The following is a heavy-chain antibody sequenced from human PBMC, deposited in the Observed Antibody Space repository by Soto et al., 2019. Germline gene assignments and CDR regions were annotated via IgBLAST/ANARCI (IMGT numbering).Heavy chain of an antibody. V-gene: IGHV3-30*18. CDR1: GFTFSNYG. CDR3: AKDIALVRGVIIDVDV. Sequence: QVPLVESGGGVVQPGRSLRLSCAASGFTFSNYGIHWVRQAPGKGLEWVAVTSYDGSNKYHADSVKGRFTISRDNSKNTVYLQMNSLRAEDTAVYYCAKDIALVRGVIIDVDVWGQGTTVIVSS. CDR2: TSYDGSNK. D-gene: IGHD3-10*01. J-gene: IGHJ6*02.